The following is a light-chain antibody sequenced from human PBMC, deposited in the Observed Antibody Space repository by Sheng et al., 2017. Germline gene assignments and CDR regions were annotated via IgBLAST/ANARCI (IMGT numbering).Light chain of an antibody. Sequence: QSVLTQPPSVSGAPGQRVTISCTGGSSNIGPDYVVSWYQHLPGTAPKLLIYGNNNRPSGVPDRFSGSKSGTSASLAITGLQAEDEADYYCQSYDTSLSAWVFGGGTTLTVL. CDR3: QSYDTSLSAWV. CDR1: SSNIGPDYV. J-gene: IGLJ3*02. V-gene: IGLV1-40*01. CDR2: GNN.